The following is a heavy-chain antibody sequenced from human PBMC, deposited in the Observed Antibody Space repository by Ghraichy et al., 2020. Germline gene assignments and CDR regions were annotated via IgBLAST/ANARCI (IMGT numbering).Heavy chain of an antibody. V-gene: IGHV3-7*01. Sequence: GESLRLSCAASGFTFSAYWMSWVRQAPGKGLEWVANIKQDGSEYNYIDSVKGRFTISRDNAKNSLYLQMNSLRAEDTAVYYCASPRTLPYWGQGTLVTVSS. D-gene: IGHD1-14*01. J-gene: IGHJ4*02. CDR3: ASPRTLPY. CDR2: IKQDGSEY. CDR1: GFTFSAYW.